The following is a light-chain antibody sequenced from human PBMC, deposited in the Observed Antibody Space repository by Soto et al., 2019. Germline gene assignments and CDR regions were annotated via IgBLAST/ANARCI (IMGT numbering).Light chain of an antibody. CDR1: QSLLHSNGYNY. J-gene: IGKJ5*01. V-gene: IGKV2-28*01. Sequence: DIVMTQSPLSLPVTPGEPAYISCRSSQSLLHSNGYNYLDWYLQKPGQSPQLLIYLGSNRASGVTDRVSGSGSGTDFTLKISRVEAEDVGVYYCMQALQTVTFGQGTRLEIK. CDR3: MQALQTVT. CDR2: LGS.